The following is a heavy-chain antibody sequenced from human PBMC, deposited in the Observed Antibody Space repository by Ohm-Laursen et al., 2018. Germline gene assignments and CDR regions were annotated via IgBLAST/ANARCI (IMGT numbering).Heavy chain of an antibody. CDR1: GYSFSTYA. CDR3: ARLEYYGYGLMGRGYFQH. D-gene: IGHD3-10*01. CDR2: ISSYNGNT. Sequence: ASVKVSCKSSGYSFSTYAINWVRQAPGQGLEWMGWISSYNGNTKYAEKVQGRVTMTTDTSTSTAYMELRSLRSEDTAVYYCARLEYYGYGLMGRGYFQHWGQGTLVTVSS. V-gene: IGHV1-18*01. J-gene: IGHJ1*01.